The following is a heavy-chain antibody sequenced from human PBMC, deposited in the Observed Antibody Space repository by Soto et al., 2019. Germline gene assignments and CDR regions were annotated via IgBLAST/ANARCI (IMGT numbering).Heavy chain of an antibody. CDR1: GGTLTNFINYP. CDR3: ARRNTAGFLRYFDN. V-gene: IGHV1-69*06. J-gene: IGHJ4*02. Sequence: QVQLVQSGAEVMQPGSSVKVSCKPSGGTLTNFINYPINWVRQSPGQGLEWMGGIVPNIGTVNYAQKFQGRVTMTADKSTGTVYMELSSLRSDDSALYYCARRNTAGFLRYFDNWGQGTLFTVSS. D-gene: IGHD6-19*01. CDR2: IVPNIGTV.